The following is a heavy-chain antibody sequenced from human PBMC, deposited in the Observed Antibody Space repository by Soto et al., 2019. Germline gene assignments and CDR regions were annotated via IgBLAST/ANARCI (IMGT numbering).Heavy chain of an antibody. J-gene: IGHJ6*02. D-gene: IGHD3-16*01. CDR1: GFAFSSYA. CDR2: ISYDGNYI. CDR3: AKGILSATIGPYAMDV. Sequence: GGSLRLSCEASGFAFSSYAMHWVRQAPGKGPEWVGVISYDGNYIYYADSVKGRFTISRDNSKNTLYVQVNSLRPEDTAVYYCAKGILSATIGPYAMDVWGQGTTVTVSS. V-gene: IGHV3-30*18.